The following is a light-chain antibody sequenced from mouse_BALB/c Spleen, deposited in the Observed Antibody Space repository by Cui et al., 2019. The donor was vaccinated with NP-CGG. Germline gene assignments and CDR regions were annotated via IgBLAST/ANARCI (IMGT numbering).Light chain of an antibody. CDR1: TWAVTTSNF. CDR3: ALWYSNHWV. Sequence: QAVVTQESERTKPPGETVTLTCRSSTWAVTTSNFANGVQEKPDHLFTGLIGSTNNRAPGVPARFSGSLIGDKAALTITGAQTEDEAIYFCALWYSNHWVFGGGTKLTVL. CDR2: STN. J-gene: IGLJ1*01. V-gene: IGLV1*01.